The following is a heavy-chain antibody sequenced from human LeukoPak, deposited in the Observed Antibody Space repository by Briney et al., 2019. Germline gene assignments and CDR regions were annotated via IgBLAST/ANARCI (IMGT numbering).Heavy chain of an antibody. V-gene: IGHV3-7*01. CDR2: IKQDGSEK. J-gene: IGHJ4*02. D-gene: IGHD4-17*01. Sequence: PGGSLRLSCAASGFTFSSYWMSWVRQAPGKGLEWVANIKQDGSEKNYVDSVKGRFTISRDNAKNSLYLQMNSLRAEDTAVYYCARVGGSNGDQGGDYWGQGTLVTVSS. CDR3: ARVGGSNGDQGGDY. CDR1: GFTFSSYW.